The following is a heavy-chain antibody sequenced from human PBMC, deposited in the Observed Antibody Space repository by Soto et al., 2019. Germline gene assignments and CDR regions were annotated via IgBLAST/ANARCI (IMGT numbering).Heavy chain of an antibody. Sequence: SETLSLTCTVSGGSISSYYWSGIRQPPGKGLEWIGYIYYSGSTNYNPSLKSRVTISVDTSKNQFSLKLSSVTAADTAVYYCARVDILTGLRGYYYGMDVWGQGTTVTVSS. CDR2: IYYSGST. CDR1: GGSISSYY. V-gene: IGHV4-59*01. J-gene: IGHJ6*02. D-gene: IGHD3-9*01. CDR3: ARVDILTGLRGYYYGMDV.